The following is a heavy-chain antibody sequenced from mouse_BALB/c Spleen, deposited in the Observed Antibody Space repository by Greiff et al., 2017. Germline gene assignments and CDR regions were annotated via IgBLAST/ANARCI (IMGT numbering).Heavy chain of an antibody. D-gene: IGHD2-4*01. Sequence: VQLKQSGPGLVKPSQSLSLTCTVTGYSITSDYAWNWIRQFPGNKLEWMGYISYSGSTSYNPSLKSRISITRDTSKNQFFLQLNSVTTEDTATYYCAIYYDYAAWFAYWGQGTLVTVSA. CDR2: ISYSGST. V-gene: IGHV3-2*02. CDR1: GYSITSDYA. J-gene: IGHJ3*01. CDR3: AIYYDYAAWFAY.